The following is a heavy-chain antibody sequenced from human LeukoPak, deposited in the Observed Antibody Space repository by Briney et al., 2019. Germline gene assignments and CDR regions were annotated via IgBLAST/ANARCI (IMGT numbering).Heavy chain of an antibody. V-gene: IGHV1-2*02. CDR2: INPNSGGT. J-gene: IGHJ4*02. Sequence: ASVKASCKASGYTFTDYYMHWVRQAPGQGPEWMAWINPNSGGTNFAQKFQGRITMTRDTSINTAYMELRRLTSDDTAVYYCARYSDDWYYFDYWGQGTLVTVSS. CDR1: GYTFTDYY. CDR3: ARYSDDWYYFDY. D-gene: IGHD3-9*01.